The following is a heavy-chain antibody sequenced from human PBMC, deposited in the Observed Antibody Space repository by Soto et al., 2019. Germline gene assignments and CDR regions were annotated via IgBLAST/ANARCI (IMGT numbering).Heavy chain of an antibody. Sequence: EVQLVESEGGSIQPGGSLRLSCVASGFTFTSYWMHWVRQGPGEGLVWVARTNVDGGRTSYGDSVKGRFTISRDNAKNTMYLQMNGLRVEDTGIYYCAREGWRALDYWRRGSLITVSA. CDR2: TNVDGGRT. CDR3: AREGWRALDY. CDR1: GFTFTSYW. V-gene: IGHV3-74*01. J-gene: IGHJ4*02.